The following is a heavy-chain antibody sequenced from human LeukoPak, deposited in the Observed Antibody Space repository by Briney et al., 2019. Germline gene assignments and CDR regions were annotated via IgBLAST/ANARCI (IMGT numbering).Heavy chain of an antibody. CDR1: GFTFSSYV. V-gene: IGHV3-30-3*01. CDR3: ARDMELST. Sequence: PGRSLRLPCAASGFTFSSYVMHWVRQAPGEGLEWVAVISFDGSNKYYGDSLKGRFTISRDNYKNTLYLQMNSLRGEDMAIYYCARDMELSTWGLGTLVTVSS. CDR2: ISFDGSNK. D-gene: IGHD3-16*02. J-gene: IGHJ3*01.